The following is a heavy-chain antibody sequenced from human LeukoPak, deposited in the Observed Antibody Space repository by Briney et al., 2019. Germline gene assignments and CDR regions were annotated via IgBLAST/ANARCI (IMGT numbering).Heavy chain of an antibody. Sequence: GGSLRLSCAASGFTFSDYEVSWVRQAPGKGVEWVAYISTSGSTTHYADSVEGRFTISRDNAKNSLFLQMNSLRAEDTAVYYCARGAQWVIDYWGQGTLVTVSS. CDR2: ISTSGSTT. CDR3: ARGAQWVIDY. V-gene: IGHV3-48*03. J-gene: IGHJ4*02. D-gene: IGHD1-26*01. CDR1: GFTFSDYE.